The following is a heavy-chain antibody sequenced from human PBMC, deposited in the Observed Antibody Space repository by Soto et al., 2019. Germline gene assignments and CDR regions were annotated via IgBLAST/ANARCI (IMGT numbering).Heavy chain of an antibody. D-gene: IGHD3-22*01. J-gene: IGHJ6*02. V-gene: IGHV1-69*13. CDR3: SRERGRANYYDSSGYSYYYYGMDV. Sequence: SVKVSCKASGGTFSSYAISWVRQAPGQGLEWMGGIIPIFGTANYAQKFQGRVTITADESTSTAYMELSSLRSEDAAVYYCSRERGRANYYDSSGYSYYYYGMDVWGQGTTVTVSS. CDR2: IIPIFGTA. CDR1: GGTFSSYA.